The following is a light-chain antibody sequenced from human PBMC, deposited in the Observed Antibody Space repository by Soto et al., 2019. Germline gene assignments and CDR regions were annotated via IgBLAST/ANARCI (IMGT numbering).Light chain of an antibody. CDR3: QQYHIYSGT. CDR2: KAS. J-gene: IGKJ1*01. V-gene: IGKV1-5*03. CDR1: QTIDSW. Sequence: MRQSPATLSVSPGQRATLSCRASQTIDSWLAWYQQRPGKPPNLLIYKASTLASGVPSRFSGSGSGTEFTLTINSLQPDDFATYYCQQYHIYSGTFGQGTKVDIK.